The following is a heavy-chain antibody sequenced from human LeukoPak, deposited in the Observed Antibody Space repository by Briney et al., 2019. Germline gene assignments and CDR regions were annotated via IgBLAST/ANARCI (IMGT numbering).Heavy chain of an antibody. CDR2: INPNSGGT. Sequence: ASVKVSCKASGYTFTGYYMHWVRQAPGQGLEWMGWINPNSGGTNYAQKFQGRVTMTRDTSISTAYMELSRLRSDDTAVYYCAIAARPKYYYYMDVWGKGTTVTVSS. CDR1: GYTFTGYY. CDR3: AIAARPKYYYYMDV. D-gene: IGHD6-6*01. V-gene: IGHV1-2*02. J-gene: IGHJ6*03.